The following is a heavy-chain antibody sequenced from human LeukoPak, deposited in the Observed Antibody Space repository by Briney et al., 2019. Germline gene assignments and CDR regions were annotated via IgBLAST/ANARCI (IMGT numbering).Heavy chain of an antibody. CDR3: ARDYDVLTAYPPTQLFDP. V-gene: IGHV4-38-2*02. CDR2: MYHSGST. Sequence: SETLSLTCSVSGYSISSAYYWGWIRQPPGKGLEWIGTMYHSGSTNYNPSLKSRVTISVDTSKNQFSLKLNSVTAADTAMYYCARDYDVLTAYPPTQLFDPWGQGTLVTVSS. D-gene: IGHD3-9*01. J-gene: IGHJ5*02. CDR1: GYSISSAYY.